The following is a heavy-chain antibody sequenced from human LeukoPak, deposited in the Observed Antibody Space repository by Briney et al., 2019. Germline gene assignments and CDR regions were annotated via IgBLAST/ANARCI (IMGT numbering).Heavy chain of an antibody. J-gene: IGHJ4*02. Sequence: GGSLRLSCAVSGFTFSSDWMIWVRQAPGKGLEWVANINPDGSEKNYVDSVRGRFTISRDNAKNSLDLQMNSLRVEDTAVYYCAKYPSYDYVWGSPLSPSYWGQGTLVTVSS. CDR2: INPDGSEK. D-gene: IGHD3-16*01. V-gene: IGHV3-7*01. CDR1: GFTFSSDW. CDR3: AKYPSYDYVWGSPLSPSY.